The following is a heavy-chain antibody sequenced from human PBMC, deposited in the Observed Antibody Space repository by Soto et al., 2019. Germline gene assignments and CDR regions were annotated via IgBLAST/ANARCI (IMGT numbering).Heavy chain of an antibody. CDR2: IYYSGST. V-gene: IGHV4-31*03. CDR3: ARGYSSSWDHNWFDP. CDR1: GGSISSGGYY. J-gene: IGHJ5*02. Sequence: PSETLSLTCTVSGGSISSGGYYWSWLRQHPGKGLEWIGYIYYSGSTYYNPSLKSRVTISVDTSKNQFSLKLSSVTAADTAVYYCARGYSSSWDHNWFDPWGQGTLVTVSS. D-gene: IGHD6-13*01.